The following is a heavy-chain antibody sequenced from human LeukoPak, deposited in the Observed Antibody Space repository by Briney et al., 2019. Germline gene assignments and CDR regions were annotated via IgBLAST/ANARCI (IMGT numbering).Heavy chain of an antibody. CDR2: IYYSGST. V-gene: IGHV4-30-4*01. CDR3: ARALRYFDWLSYFDY. Sequence: SQTLSLTCTVSGGSISSGDYYWSWIRQPPGKGLEWIGYIYYSGSTYYNPSLKSRVTISVDTSKNQFSLKLSSVTAADTAVYYCARALRYFDWLSYFDYWGQGTLVTVSS. CDR1: GGSISSGDYY. J-gene: IGHJ4*02. D-gene: IGHD3-9*01.